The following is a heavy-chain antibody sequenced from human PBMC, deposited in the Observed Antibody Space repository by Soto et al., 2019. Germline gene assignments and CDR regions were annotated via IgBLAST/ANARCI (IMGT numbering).Heavy chain of an antibody. J-gene: IGHJ3*02. D-gene: IGHD4-17*01. V-gene: IGHV1-18*01. CDR1: GYTFTSYG. Sequence: QVQLVQSGAEVKKPGASVKVSCKASGYTFTSYGISWVRQAPGQGLEWMGWISAYNGNTNYAQKLQGRVTMTTDTSTSRAYMELRSLRSDDTAVYYCARDVSDYGDVADAFDIWGQGTMVTVSS. CDR3: ARDVSDYGDVADAFDI. CDR2: ISAYNGNT.